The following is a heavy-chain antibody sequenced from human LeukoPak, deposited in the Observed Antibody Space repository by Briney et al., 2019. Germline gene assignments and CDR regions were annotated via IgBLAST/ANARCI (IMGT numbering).Heavy chain of an antibody. D-gene: IGHD6-19*01. J-gene: IGHJ4*02. CDR1: GGSISSSSYY. CDR2: IYYSGST. Sequence: PSETLSLTCTVSGGSISSSSYYLGWIRHPPGKGLEWIGSIYYSGSTYYNPSLKSRVTISVDTSKNQFSLKLSSVTAADTAVYYCARASSGWYVWDDYWGQGTLVTISS. CDR3: ARASSGWYVWDDY. V-gene: IGHV4-39*01.